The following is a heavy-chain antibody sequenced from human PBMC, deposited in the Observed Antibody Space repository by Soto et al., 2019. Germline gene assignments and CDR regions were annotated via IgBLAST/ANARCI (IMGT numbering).Heavy chain of an antibody. CDR2: IYSLGNT. Sequence: SETLSLTCTVSGGSIISGSYYWGWIRQPPGQGLEWLGNIYSLGNTNYNPSLKSRVTISVDTSKNQLSLKLSSVTAADTAVYYCSRDPLNGDYYYWGQGTLVTVSS. V-gene: IGHV4-39*07. J-gene: IGHJ4*02. D-gene: IGHD4-17*01. CDR1: GGSIISGSYY. CDR3: SRDPLNGDYYY.